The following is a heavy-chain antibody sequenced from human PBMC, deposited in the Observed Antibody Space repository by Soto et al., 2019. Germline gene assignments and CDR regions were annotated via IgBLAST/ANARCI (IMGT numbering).Heavy chain of an antibody. J-gene: IGHJ4*02. D-gene: IGHD2-15*01. CDR3: ARDRVWWEPHGYFDY. CDR2: IYYSGST. CDR1: GGSISSYY. V-gene: IGHV4-59*01. Sequence: QVQLQESGPGLVKPSETLSLTCTVSGGSISSYYWSWIRQPPGKGLEWIGYIYYSGSTNYNPSLTSRVTMSVDTSKNQFSLKLSSVTAADTAVYYCARDRVWWEPHGYFDYWGQGTLVTVSS.